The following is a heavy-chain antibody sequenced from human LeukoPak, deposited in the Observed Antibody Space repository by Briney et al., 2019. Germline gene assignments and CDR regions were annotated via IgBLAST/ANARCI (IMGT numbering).Heavy chain of an antibody. V-gene: IGHV3-64*01. D-gene: IGHD5-12*01. J-gene: IGHJ5*02. CDR2: ISSNGGST. CDR1: GFTFSSYA. Sequence: GGSLRLSCAASGFTFSSYAMHWVRQAPGKGLEYVSAISSNGGSTYYANSVKGRFTISRDNSKNTLYLQMGSLRAEDMAVYYCARDRGGGDIVATMGWFDPWGQGTLVTVSS. CDR3: ARDRGGGDIVATMGWFDP.